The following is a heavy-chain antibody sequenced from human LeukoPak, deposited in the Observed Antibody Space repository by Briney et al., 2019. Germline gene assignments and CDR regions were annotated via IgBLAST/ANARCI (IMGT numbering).Heavy chain of an antibody. CDR3: AIGSRTAAGQYYFDY. D-gene: IGHD6-13*01. Sequence: SETLSLTCAVSGYSISDGSYWVWIRQPPGKGLEWIGSIYHSGSTYYNPSLKRRLTVSVDTSKNQFSLRLSSVTAADTAVYYCAIGSRTAAGQYYFDYWGQGTLVTVSS. J-gene: IGHJ4*02. V-gene: IGHV4-38-2*01. CDR2: IYHSGST. CDR1: GYSISDGSY.